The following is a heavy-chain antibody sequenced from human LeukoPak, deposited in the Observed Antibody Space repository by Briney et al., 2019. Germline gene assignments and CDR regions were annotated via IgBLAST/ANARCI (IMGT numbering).Heavy chain of an antibody. V-gene: IGHV3-7*01. J-gene: IGHJ6*02. CDR3: ATYINWVAGDV. CDR1: GFTFSESW. CDR2: INHEGGGI. Sequence: PGGSLRLSCAASGFTFSESWMTWVRQVPGQGLEGVAHINHEGGGIQYVGSVKGRFTISRDNAKGSVYLQMNSLRAEDTAIYHCATYINWVAGDVWGQGTTVIVSS. D-gene: IGHD1-1*01.